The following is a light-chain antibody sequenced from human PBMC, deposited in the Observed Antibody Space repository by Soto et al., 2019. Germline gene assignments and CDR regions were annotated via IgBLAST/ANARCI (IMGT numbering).Light chain of an antibody. CDR2: EGT. Sequence: QSALTQPASVSGSPGQSIIISCSGRSNDVGGYNLVSWYQHHPDKAPKVIIYEGTKRPSGLSTRFSGSKSGNTASLTLSGLQAEDEADYYCCSYEAGRTYGFGSATKVTVL. CDR1: SNDVGGYNL. CDR3: CSYEAGRTYG. V-gene: IGLV2-23*01. J-gene: IGLJ1*01.